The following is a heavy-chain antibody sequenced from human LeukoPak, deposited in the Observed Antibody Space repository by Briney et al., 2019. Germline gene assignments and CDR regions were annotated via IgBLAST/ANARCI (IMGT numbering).Heavy chain of an antibody. CDR1: GGSISSGTYY. Sequence: SETLSLTCTVSGGSISSGTYYWSWIRQPPGKGLEWIGSIYYSGSTYYNPSLKSRVTISVDTSKNQFSLKLSSVTAADTAVYYCARGRVSSSTWYSTYYYYFYMDVWGKGTTVTVSS. J-gene: IGHJ6*03. D-gene: IGHD1-1*01. CDR3: ARGRVSSSTWYSTYYYYFYMDV. V-gene: IGHV4-39*07. CDR2: IYYSGST.